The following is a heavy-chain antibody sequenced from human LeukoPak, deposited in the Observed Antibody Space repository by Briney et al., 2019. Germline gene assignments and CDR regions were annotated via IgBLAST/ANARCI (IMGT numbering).Heavy chain of an antibody. CDR1: GFTFSSYA. D-gene: IGHD2-15*01. Sequence: GGSPRLSCAASGFTFSSYAMHWVRQAPGKGLGWVAFISYDGSNKYYADSVKGRFTISRDNSKNTLYLQMNSLRAEDTAVYYCARFPCSGGSCYGEGFDYWGQGTLVTVSS. J-gene: IGHJ4*02. V-gene: IGHV3-30-3*01. CDR2: ISYDGSNK. CDR3: ARFPCSGGSCYGEGFDY.